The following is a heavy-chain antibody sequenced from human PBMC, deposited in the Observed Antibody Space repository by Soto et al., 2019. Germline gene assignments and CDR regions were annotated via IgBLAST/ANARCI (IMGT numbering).Heavy chain of an antibody. CDR3: AKDYGPKAPYPYSNTHTDF. D-gene: IGHD6-13*01. CDR2: ISDDGSFK. Sequence: QRRLVDSGGGVVQPGRSLRLSCEAAGFSFSSYGMHWVRQAPGKGLEWVAVISDDGSFKDYADSGKGRFTISRDNSDHTLFLQMHRLGPNDSAGYYCAKDYGPKAPYPYSNTHTDFWGKGTRVAVSA. V-gene: IGHV3-30*18. CDR1: GFSFSSYG. J-gene: IGHJ4*02.